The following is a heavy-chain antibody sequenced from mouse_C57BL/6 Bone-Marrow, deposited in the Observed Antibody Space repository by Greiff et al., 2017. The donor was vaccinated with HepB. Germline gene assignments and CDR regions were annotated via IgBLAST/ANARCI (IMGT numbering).Heavy chain of an antibody. Sequence: VQLQQSGPELVKPGASVKISCKASGYTFTDYYMNWVKQSHGKSLEWIGDINPNNGGTSYNQKFKGKATLTVDKSSSTAYMELRSLTSEDSAVYYCARWDDGLPRVGEGFAYWGQGTLVTVSA. D-gene: IGHD2-3*01. V-gene: IGHV1-26*01. CDR3: ARWDDGLPRVGEGFAY. J-gene: IGHJ3*01. CDR2: INPNNGGT. CDR1: GYTFTDYY.